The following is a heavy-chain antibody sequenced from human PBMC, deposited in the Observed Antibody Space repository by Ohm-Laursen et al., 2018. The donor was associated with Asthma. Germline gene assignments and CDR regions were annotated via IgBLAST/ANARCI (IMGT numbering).Heavy chain of an antibody. CDR3: AKWGSYCSDSTCYSGWFDL. CDR1: GYTFTSYG. Sequence: ASVKVSCNASGYTFTSYGISWVRQAPGQGLEWMGWISAYNGNTIYAQHLQGRVTITTDTSTSTAYMELRSLRSDDTAVYFCAKWGSYCSDSTCYSGWFDLWGQGTLVTVSS. CDR2: ISAYNGNT. V-gene: IGHV1-18*01. D-gene: IGHD3-16*01. J-gene: IGHJ5*02.